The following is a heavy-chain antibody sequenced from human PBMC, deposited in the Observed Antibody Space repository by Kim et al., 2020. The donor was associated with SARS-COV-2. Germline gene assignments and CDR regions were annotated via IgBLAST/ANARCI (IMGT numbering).Heavy chain of an antibody. Sequence: GGSLRLSCAASGFTLSGHWMHWVRQAPGKGLVWVSRIRGDGGTTDYADSVKGRFTISRDNAKNTLYLQMNSLRAEDTAVYYCVRETSSFDYCRERTSVTV. CDR1: GFTLSGHW. CDR2: IRGDGGTT. J-gene: IGHJ4*02. CDR3: VRETSSFDY. V-gene: IGHV3-74*01. D-gene: IGHD2-2*01.